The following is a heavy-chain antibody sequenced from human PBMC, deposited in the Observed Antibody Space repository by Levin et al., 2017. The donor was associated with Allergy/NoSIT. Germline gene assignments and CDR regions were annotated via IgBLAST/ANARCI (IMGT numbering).Heavy chain of an antibody. D-gene: IGHD6-13*01. CDR1: GFTFSSYA. V-gene: IGHV3-23*01. Sequence: AGGSLRLSCAASGFTFSSYAMSWVRQAPGKGLEWVSAISGSGGSTYYADSVKGRFTISRDNSKNTLYLQMNSLRAEDTAVYYCAMGGGIAAAVDYWGQGTLVTVSS. J-gene: IGHJ4*02. CDR2: ISGSGGST. CDR3: AMGGGIAAAVDY.